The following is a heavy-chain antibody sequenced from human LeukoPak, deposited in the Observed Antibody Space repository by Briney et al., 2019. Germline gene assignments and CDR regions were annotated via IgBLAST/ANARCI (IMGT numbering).Heavy chain of an antibody. Sequence: AAVKVSCKASGYTFTTYVISWVRQAPGQGLEWMGWISVYNGNTNYAQKLQGRVTMTTDTSTSTAYMELRSLRSDDTAMYYCARAGYGGNSYYFDYWGQGTLVTVS. D-gene: IGHD4-23*01. J-gene: IGHJ4*02. CDR2: ISVYNGNT. V-gene: IGHV1-18*01. CDR3: ARAGYGGNSYYFDY. CDR1: GYTFTTYV.